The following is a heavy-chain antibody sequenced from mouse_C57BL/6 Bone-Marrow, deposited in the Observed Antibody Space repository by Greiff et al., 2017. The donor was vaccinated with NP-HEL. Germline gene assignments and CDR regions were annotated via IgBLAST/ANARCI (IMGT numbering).Heavy chain of an antibody. CDR1: GYTFTSYG. V-gene: IGHV1-81*01. Sequence: VKLMESGAELARPGASVKLSCKASGYTFTSYGISWVKQRTGQGLEWIGEIYPRSGNTYYNEKFKGKATLTADKSSSTAYMELRSLTSEDSAVYFCAKEDYYGSSGFAYWGQGTLVTVSA. CDR2: IYPRSGNT. D-gene: IGHD1-1*01. J-gene: IGHJ3*01. CDR3: AKEDYYGSSGFAY.